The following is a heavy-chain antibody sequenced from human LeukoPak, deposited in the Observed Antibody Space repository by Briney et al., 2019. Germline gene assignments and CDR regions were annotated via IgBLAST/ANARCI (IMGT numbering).Heavy chain of an antibody. D-gene: IGHD2-2*01. J-gene: IGHJ4*02. CDR2: IKHDGSEK. CDR1: GFTFSSHW. V-gene: IGHV3-7*01. CDR3: ARGPQGYCSSNSCSFDY. Sequence: PGGSLRLSCAASGFTFSSHWMSWVRQAPGKGLEWVANIKHDGSEKYYVDSVKGRFTISRDNAKSSLYLQMNSLRAEDTAVYYCARGPQGYCSSNSCSFDYWGQGTLVTVSS.